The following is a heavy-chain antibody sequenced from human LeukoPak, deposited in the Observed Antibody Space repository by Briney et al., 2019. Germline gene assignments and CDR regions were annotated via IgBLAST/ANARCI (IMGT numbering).Heavy chain of an antibody. CDR3: ARGERYCTASNCFFSFDY. CDR1: GFTFDDYA. D-gene: IGHD2-15*01. J-gene: IGHJ4*02. Sequence: GRSLRLSCAASGFTFDDYAMHWVRQAPGKGLEWVAVVSFDGSNKFYADSVKGRFTISRDNSKNTLYLQMDSLRAEDTAVFYCARGERYCTASNCFFSFDYWGQGTLVTVSS. CDR2: VSFDGSNK. V-gene: IGHV3-30*04.